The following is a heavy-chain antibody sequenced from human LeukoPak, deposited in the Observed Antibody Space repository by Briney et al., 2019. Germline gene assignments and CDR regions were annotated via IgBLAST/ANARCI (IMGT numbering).Heavy chain of an antibody. CDR3: ARIDIVVVPAASARSGWFDP. D-gene: IGHD2-2*01. CDR2: INHSGST. J-gene: IGHJ5*02. V-gene: IGHV4-34*01. Sequence: PSETLSLTCTVSGGSISSYYWSWIRQPPGKGLEWIGEINHSGSTNYNPSLKSRVTISVDTSKNQFSLKLSSVTAADTAVYYCARIDIVVVPAASARSGWFDPWGQGTLVTVSS. CDR1: GGSISSYY.